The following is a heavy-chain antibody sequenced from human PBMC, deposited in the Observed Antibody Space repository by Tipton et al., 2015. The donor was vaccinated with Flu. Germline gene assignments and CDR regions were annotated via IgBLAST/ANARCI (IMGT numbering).Heavy chain of an antibody. Sequence: TLSLTCSVSGDSISSGDSYWSWIRQPAGKGLEWIGRIYTTGSTNYIYYSPSLKSRVTISVDTSKNHLSLRLNSVTAADTAVYYCAKDRGVDWNWFDPWGRGTLVAVSS. J-gene: IGHJ5*02. D-gene: IGHD3-9*01. V-gene: IGHV4-61*02. CDR1: GDSISSGDSY. CDR3: AKDRGVDWNWFDP. CDR2: IYTTGST.